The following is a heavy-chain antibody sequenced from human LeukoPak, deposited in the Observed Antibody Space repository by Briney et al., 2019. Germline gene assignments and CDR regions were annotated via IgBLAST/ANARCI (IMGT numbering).Heavy chain of an antibody. CDR3: ARAPYDYYYYYGMDV. V-gene: IGHV3-11*06. Sequence: PGGSLTLSCAASGFTFSDYYMSWLRQAPGKGLEWVSYISSSSSYTNYADSVKGRFTISTDNAKTSLYLQMNSLRAEDTAVYYCARAPYDYYYYYGMDVWGQGTTVTVSS. J-gene: IGHJ6*02. CDR2: ISSSSSYT. D-gene: IGHD4-17*01. CDR1: GFTFSDYY.